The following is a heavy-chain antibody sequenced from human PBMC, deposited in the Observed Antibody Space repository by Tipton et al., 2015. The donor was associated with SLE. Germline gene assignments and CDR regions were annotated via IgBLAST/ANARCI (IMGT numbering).Heavy chain of an antibody. Sequence: TLSLTCTVSGGSISSYYWSWIRQPAGKGLEWIGRIYTSRSTNYNPSLKSRVTTSVDTSKNQFSLKLSSVTAADTAVYYCARGPYSSTGGDYWGQGTLVTVSS. D-gene: IGHD6-13*01. CDR1: GGSISSYY. CDR2: IYTSRST. J-gene: IGHJ4*02. V-gene: IGHV4-4*07. CDR3: ARGPYSSTGGDY.